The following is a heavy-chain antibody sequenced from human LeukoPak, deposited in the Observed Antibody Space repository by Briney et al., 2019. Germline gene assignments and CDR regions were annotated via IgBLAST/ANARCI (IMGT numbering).Heavy chain of an antibody. J-gene: IGHJ4*02. CDR3: ARVYGYSYGPNFDY. CDR1: GGTFSSYA. CDR2: IIPIFGTA. V-gene: IGHV1-69*05. Sequence: SVKVSCKASGGTFSSYAISWVRQAPGQGLEWMGGIIPIFGTANYAQKFQGRVTMTRDTSISTAYMELSRLRSDDTAVYYCARVYGYSYGPNFDYWGQGTLVTVSS. D-gene: IGHD5-18*01.